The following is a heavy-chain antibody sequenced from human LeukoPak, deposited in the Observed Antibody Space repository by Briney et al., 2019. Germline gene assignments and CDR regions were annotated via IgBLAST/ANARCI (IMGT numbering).Heavy chain of an antibody. CDR2: IYYGGST. CDR3: ARPYYYDSRIDP. J-gene: IGHJ5*02. V-gene: IGHV4-30-4*08. Sequence: SQTLSLTCIVSGDSISSGYYWSWIRQLPGKGLEWIGYIYYGGSTFYSPSLKSRVTMSADTSKNQLSLKLSSVTAADTAVYYCARPYYYDSRIDPWGQGILVTVSS. CDR1: GDSISSGYY. D-gene: IGHD3-22*01.